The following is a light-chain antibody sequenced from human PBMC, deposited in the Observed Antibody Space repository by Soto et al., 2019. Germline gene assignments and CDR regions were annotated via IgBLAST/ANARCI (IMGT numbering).Light chain of an antibody. Sequence: IVMTQSPATLSVSPGEKATLSCRASQSVGSNLAWYQQKPGQAPRLLIYGASTRATGVAARFGGSGSGTEFTLTISSLQSEDFAVYHCQQYNDWPITFGQGTRLEIK. CDR3: QQYNDWPIT. V-gene: IGKV3-15*01. CDR2: GAS. J-gene: IGKJ5*01. CDR1: QSVGSN.